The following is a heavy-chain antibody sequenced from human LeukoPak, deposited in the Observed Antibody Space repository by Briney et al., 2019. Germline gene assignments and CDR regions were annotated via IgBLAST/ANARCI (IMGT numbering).Heavy chain of an antibody. CDR1: GGSISSSSYY. CDR3: ATLLYCGGDCSAAEVNDY. J-gene: IGHJ4*02. V-gene: IGHV4-39*07. Sequence: PSETLPLTCTVSGGSISSSSYYWGWIRQPPGKGLEWIGSIYYSGSTYYNPSLKSRVTISVDTSKNQFSLKLSSVTAADTAVYYCATLLYCGGDCSAAEVNDYWGQGTLVTVSS. CDR2: IYYSGST. D-gene: IGHD2-21*02.